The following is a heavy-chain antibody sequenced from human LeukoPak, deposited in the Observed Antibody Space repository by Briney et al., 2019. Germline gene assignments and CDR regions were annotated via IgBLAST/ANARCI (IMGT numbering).Heavy chain of an antibody. D-gene: IGHD6-13*01. Sequence: LETLSLTWPVSGGSISSYYWSWIRQPPGKGLEWIAYIHYSGSTQYNPSLRSRVTISVDTSKNQFSLKLSSVTAADTAVYYCARLYGSSWYYFDYWGQGTLVTVSS. CDR2: IHYSGST. CDR3: ARLYGSSWYYFDY. CDR1: GGSISSYY. J-gene: IGHJ4*02. V-gene: IGHV4-59*08.